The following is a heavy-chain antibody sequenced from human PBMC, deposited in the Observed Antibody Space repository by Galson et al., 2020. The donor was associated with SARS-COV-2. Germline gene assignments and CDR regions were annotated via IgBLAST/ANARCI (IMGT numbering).Heavy chain of an antibody. CDR2: LYYGGKT. CDR3: ARLPVVRGVDY. J-gene: IGHJ4*02. CDR1: GGSINIYY. D-gene: IGHD3-10*01. Sequence: SQTLSLTCAVPGGSINIYYWSWIRQPPGKGLEWIGYLYYGGKTNYNPSLKSRVTISVDTSKSQISLTLSSVTAADTAVYYCARLPVVRGVDYWGQGIPVTVSS. V-gene: IGHV4-59*01.